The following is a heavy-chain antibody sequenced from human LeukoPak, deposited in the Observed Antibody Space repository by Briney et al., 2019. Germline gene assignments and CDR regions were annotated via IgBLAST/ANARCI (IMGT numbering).Heavy chain of an antibody. CDR1: GFTFDDYA. V-gene: IGHV3-9*01. J-gene: IGHJ5*02. Sequence: GRSLRLSCAASGFTFDDYAMHWVRQAPGKGLEWVSGISWNSGSIGYADSVKGRFTIYRDNAKNTVYLQMNSLRVEDTAVYYCATVRSGSWDWFDPWGQGTLVTVSS. D-gene: IGHD3-10*01. CDR2: ISWNSGSI. CDR3: ATVRSGSWDWFDP.